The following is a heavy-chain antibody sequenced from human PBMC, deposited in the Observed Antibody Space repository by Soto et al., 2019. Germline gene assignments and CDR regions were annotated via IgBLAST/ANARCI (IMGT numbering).Heavy chain of an antibody. CDR2: IIPIFGTA. D-gene: IGHD3-22*01. J-gene: IGHJ4*02. CDR1: GGTFSSYA. V-gene: IGHV1-69*01. Sequence: QVQLVQSGAEVKKPGSSVKVSCKASGGTFSSYAISWVRQAPGQGLEWMGGIIPIFGTANYAQKFQGSVTITADESTSEDYMELISLRSEDTAVYYCARTDGSSGYSGLYYFDYWGQGNLVTVSS. CDR3: ARTDGSSGYSGLYYFDY.